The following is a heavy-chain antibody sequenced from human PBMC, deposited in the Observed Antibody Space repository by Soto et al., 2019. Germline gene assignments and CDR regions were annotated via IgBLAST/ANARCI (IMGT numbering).Heavy chain of an antibody. J-gene: IGHJ5*02. CDR2: IYHSGST. Sequence: PSETLSLTCAVSGYSISSGYYWGWIRQPPGKGLEWIGSIYHSGSTYYNPSLKSRVTISVDTSKNQFSLKLSSVTAADTAVYYCARDIYCTNGVCPNWFDPWGQGTLVTVSS. V-gene: IGHV4-38-2*02. CDR3: ARDIYCTNGVCPNWFDP. CDR1: GYSISSGYY. D-gene: IGHD2-8*01.